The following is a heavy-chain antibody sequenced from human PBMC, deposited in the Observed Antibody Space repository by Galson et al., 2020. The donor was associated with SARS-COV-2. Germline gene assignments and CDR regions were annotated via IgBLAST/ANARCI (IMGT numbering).Heavy chain of an antibody. D-gene: IGHD3-16*01. V-gene: IGHV3-33*06. CDR1: GFTFSSYG. Sequence: GGSLRLSCAASGFTFSSYGMHWVRQAPGKGLEWVAVIWYDGSNKYYADSVNGRFTISRDNSKNTLYLQMSSLRVEDTGLYYCAKDHGGAPGDYWGQGTLITVSS. CDR3: AKDHGGAPGDY. CDR2: IWYDGSNK. J-gene: IGHJ4*02.